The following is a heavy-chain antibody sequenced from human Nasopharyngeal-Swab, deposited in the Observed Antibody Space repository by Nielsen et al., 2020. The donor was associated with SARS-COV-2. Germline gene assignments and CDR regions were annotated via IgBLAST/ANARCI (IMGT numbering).Heavy chain of an antibody. Sequence: GESLKISCKGSGYSFTSYWIGWGRQMAGKGLEWMGIIYPGDSDTRYSPSFQGQVTISADKSISTAYLQWSSLKASDTAMYYCASLPNPYQGWFDPWGQGTLVTVSS. CDR2: IYPGDSDT. CDR1: GYSFTSYW. D-gene: IGHD2-2*01. J-gene: IGHJ5*02. CDR3: ASLPNPYQGWFDP. V-gene: IGHV5-51*01.